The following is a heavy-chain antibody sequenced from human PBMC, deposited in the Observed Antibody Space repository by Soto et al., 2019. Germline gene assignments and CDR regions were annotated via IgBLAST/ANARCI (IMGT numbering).Heavy chain of an antibody. J-gene: IGHJ6*03. CDR1: GYTFSSYA. D-gene: IGHD6-6*01. Sequence: GASVKVSCKASGYTFSSYAITWVRQAPGQGLEWMGWMSANSGNTDYAQKLQGRVTMTRNTSISTAYMELSSLRSEDTAVYYCARGGRPLYYYYMDVWGKGTTVTVSS. CDR2: MSANSGNT. V-gene: IGHV1-8*02. CDR3: ARGGRPLYYYYMDV.